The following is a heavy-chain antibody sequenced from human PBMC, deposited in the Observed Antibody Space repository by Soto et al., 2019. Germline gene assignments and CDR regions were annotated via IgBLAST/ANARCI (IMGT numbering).Heavy chain of an antibody. J-gene: IGHJ4*02. CDR3: ARVRSYYYDSS. CDR1: GYTFTSYG. V-gene: IGHV1-18*04. D-gene: IGHD3-22*01. CDR2: ISAYNGNT. Sequence: ASVKVSFKASGYTFTSYGISWLRQAPGQGLEWMGWISAYNGNTNYAQKLQGRVTMTTDTSTSTAYMELRSLRSDDTAVYYCARVRSYYYDSSWGQGTLVTVSS.